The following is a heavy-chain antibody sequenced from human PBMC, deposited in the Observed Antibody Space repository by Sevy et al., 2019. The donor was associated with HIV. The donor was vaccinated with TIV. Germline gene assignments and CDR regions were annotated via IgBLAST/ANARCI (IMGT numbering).Heavy chain of an antibody. CDR2: IKSKTDGGTT. CDR1: GFTFSNAW. CDR3: TTAGAMVRGVIKEGNWFDP. Sequence: GGSLRLSCAASGFTFSNAWMSWIRQAPGKGLEWVGRIKSKTDGGTTDYAAPVKGRFTISRDDSKNTLYLKMNSLKTEDTAVYYCTTAGAMVRGVIKEGNWFDPWGQGTLVTVSS. V-gene: IGHV3-15*01. D-gene: IGHD3-10*01. J-gene: IGHJ5*02.